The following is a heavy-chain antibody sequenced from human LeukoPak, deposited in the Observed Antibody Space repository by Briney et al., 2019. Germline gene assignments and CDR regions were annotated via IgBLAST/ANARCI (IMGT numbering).Heavy chain of an antibody. J-gene: IGHJ4*02. D-gene: IGHD4-17*01. CDR1: GFTFSTYA. CDR3: AKTDYGDRGVDY. V-gene: IGHV3-30*18. Sequence: GGSLRLSCAASGFTFSTYAMHRVRQAPGKGLEWVAVISYDGSNKYYPDSVKGRFTISRDNSKNTLFLQMNSLRTDDTAVYYCAKTDYGDRGVDYWGQGTLVTVSS. CDR2: ISYDGSNK.